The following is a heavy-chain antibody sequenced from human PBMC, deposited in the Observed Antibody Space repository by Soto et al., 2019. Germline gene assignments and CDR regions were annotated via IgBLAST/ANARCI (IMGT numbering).Heavy chain of an antibody. CDR1: GGSISSYY. V-gene: IGHV4-59*08. D-gene: IGHD4-17*01. CDR3: ARQGGDLHFDY. Sequence: SETLSLTCTVSGGSISSYYWSWIRQPPGKGLEWIGYIYYSGSTNYNPSLKSRVTISVDTSKNQFSLKLSSVTAADTAVYYCARQGGDLHFDYWGQGTLVTVSS. J-gene: IGHJ4*02. CDR2: IYYSGST.